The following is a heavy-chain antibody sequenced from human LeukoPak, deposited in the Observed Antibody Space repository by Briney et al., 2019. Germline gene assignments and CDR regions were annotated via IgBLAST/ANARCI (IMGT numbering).Heavy chain of an antibody. CDR3: ARGAFRGVVLFDY. V-gene: IGHV4-59*01. CDR2: IYDMGST. D-gene: IGHD2-21*01. Sequence: SETLSLTCSVSGGSISSYYWNWVRQPPGRGLEWIAYIYDMGSTNYNPSLKSRVTISLDTSKNQFSLRLNSVTAADTAMYYCARGAFRGVVLFDYWGQGILVTVSS. J-gene: IGHJ4*02. CDR1: GGSISSYY.